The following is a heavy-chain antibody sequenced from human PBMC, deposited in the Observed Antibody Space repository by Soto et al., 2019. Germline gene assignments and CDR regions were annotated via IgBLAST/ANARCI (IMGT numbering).Heavy chain of an antibody. V-gene: IGHV4-4*02. J-gene: IGHJ5*02. CDR2: INHSGST. CDR3: ARSQYSGYHLRWFDP. D-gene: IGHD5-12*01. CDR1: GGSISSSNW. Sequence: QVQLQESGPGLVKPSGTLSLTCAVSGGSISSSNWWSWVRQPPGKGLEWIGEINHSGSTNYNPSLKSRVTISVDKSKNQFSLKLSSVTAADTAVYYCARSQYSGYHLRWFDPWGQGTLVTVSS.